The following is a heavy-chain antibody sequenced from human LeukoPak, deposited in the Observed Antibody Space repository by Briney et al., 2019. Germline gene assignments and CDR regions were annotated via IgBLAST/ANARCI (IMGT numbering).Heavy chain of an antibody. CDR1: GYTFTSYH. CDR3: ARGDAVEVQYMDV. V-gene: IGHV1-46*03. Sequence: ASVKVSCKASGYTFTSYHMHWVRQAPGQGLEWMGIINPSGGTTNYAQKFRGRVTMTRDMSTSTVYMELSSLRSEDTAVYYCARGDAVEVQYMDVWGRGTTVTVSS. J-gene: IGHJ6*03. D-gene: IGHD2-21*01. CDR2: INPSGGTT.